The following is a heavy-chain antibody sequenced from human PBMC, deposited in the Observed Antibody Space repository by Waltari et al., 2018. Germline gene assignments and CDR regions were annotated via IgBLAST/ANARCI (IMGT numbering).Heavy chain of an antibody. CDR2: IQQNGSEK. Sequence: EVQLVESGGDLVQPGGSIRISCAASGFSFSSFWMTWVRQTPGKGLEWVGNIQQNGSEKWYADSVKGRFTISRDNAMNLVYLQMNSLRVEDTAVYYCARDLVATPPWGQGTLVTVSS. D-gene: IGHD2-21*02. CDR3: ARDLVATPP. J-gene: IGHJ5*02. V-gene: IGHV3-7*01. CDR1: GFSFSSFW.